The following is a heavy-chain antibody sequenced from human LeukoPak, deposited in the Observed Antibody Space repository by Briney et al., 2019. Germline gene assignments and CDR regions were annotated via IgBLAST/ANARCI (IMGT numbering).Heavy chain of an antibody. V-gene: IGHV3-33*01. J-gene: IGHJ3*02. CDR2: TWYDGSYK. CDR1: GFTFSTYG. CDR3: ARQFDGSHPNAFDI. D-gene: IGHD1-26*01. Sequence: GGSLRLSCAASGFTFSTYGMHWVRQAPGKRLEWVAVTWYDGSYKYYGDSVKGRFTISRDNSKNTLYLQMASLRVEDTAVYYCARQFDGSHPNAFDIWGQGTTVTVSS.